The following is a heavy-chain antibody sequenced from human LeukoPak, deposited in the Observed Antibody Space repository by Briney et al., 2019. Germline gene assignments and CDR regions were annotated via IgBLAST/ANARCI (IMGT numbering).Heavy chain of an antibody. V-gene: IGHV1-2*02. J-gene: IGHJ3*02. Sequence: ASVKVSCKASGYTFTRYYMHWVRQAPGQGLEWMGWINPNSGGTNYAQKFQGRVTMTRDTSISTAYMELSRLRSDDTAVYYCASGDGYNSGSAFDIWGQGTMVTVSS. CDR1: GYTFTRYY. CDR3: ASGDGYNSGSAFDI. CDR2: INPNSGGT. D-gene: IGHD5-24*01.